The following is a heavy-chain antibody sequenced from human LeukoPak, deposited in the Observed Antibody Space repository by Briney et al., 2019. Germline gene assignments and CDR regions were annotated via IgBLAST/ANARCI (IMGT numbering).Heavy chain of an antibody. CDR2: IYHSGST. CDR3: ARSAAGAGNWFDP. Sequence: SETLSLTCAVSGGSISSGGYSWSWIRQPPGKGLEWIGYIYHSGSTNYNPSLKSRVTISVDTSKNQFSLKLSSVTAADTAVYYCARSAAGAGNWFDPWGQGTLVTVSS. D-gene: IGHD1-26*01. CDR1: GGSISSGGYS. V-gene: IGHV4-30-2*01. J-gene: IGHJ5*02.